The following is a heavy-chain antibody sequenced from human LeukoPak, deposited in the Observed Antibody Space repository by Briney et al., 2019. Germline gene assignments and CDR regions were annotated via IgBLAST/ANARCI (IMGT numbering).Heavy chain of an antibody. J-gene: IGHJ4*02. V-gene: IGHV3-30*02. Sequence: GGSLRLSCAASGLTFRNYAMHWVRQASAKGLEWVAVIRYDASGQYYADSVKGRFTISRDNSKNTLYLEMDSLRVEDTAVYYCVKDAGVGFMGPGGYWGQGTLVSVSS. D-gene: IGHD2-15*01. CDR2: IRYDASGQ. CDR1: GLTFRNYA. CDR3: VKDAGVGFMGPGGY.